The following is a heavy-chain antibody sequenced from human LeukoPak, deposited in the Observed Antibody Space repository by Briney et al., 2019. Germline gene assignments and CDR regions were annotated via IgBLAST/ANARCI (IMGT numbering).Heavy chain of an antibody. CDR2: IYHSGST. CDR1: GGSISSSNW. Sequence: PSETLSLTCAVSGGSISSSNWWSWVRQPPGKGLEWIGEIYHSGSTNYNPSLKSRVTISVDKSKNQFSLKLSSVTAADTAVYYCARARRYIVATMGGYFDYWGQGTLVNVSS. CDR3: ARARRYIVATMGGYFDY. D-gene: IGHD5-12*01. V-gene: IGHV4-4*02. J-gene: IGHJ4*02.